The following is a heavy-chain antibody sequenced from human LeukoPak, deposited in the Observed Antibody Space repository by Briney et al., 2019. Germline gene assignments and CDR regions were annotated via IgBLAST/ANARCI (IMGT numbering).Heavy chain of an antibody. CDR1: GGSIRNGDYY. Sequence: PSQTLSLTCTISGGSIRNGDYYWSWIRRSPGKGLEWIGYIYYSGNTFYNSSLKSQVSISGDTSKNQFSLKLTSVTAADTAVYYCARGDGYNSLDYWGQGTLVTVSS. CDR3: ARGDGYNSLDY. V-gene: IGHV4-30-4*01. CDR2: IYYSGNT. J-gene: IGHJ4*02. D-gene: IGHD5-24*01.